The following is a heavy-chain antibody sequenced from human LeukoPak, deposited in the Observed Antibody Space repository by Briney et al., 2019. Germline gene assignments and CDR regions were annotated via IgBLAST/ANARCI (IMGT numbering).Heavy chain of an antibody. CDR3: AVNRYSSGWYDY. D-gene: IGHD6-19*01. Sequence: ASVKVSCKVSGYTLTKLSMHWVRQAPGKGLEWMGGFDPEDGETIYAQKFQGRVTMTEDTSTDTAYMELSSLRSEDTAVYYCAVNRYSSGWYDYWGQGTLVTVSS. V-gene: IGHV1-24*01. CDR1: GYTLTKLS. J-gene: IGHJ4*02. CDR2: FDPEDGET.